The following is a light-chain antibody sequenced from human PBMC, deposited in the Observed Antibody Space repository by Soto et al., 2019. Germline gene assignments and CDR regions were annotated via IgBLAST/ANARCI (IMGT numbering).Light chain of an antibody. Sequence: EIVLTQSPGTLSLSPGEKATLSCRASQSISSHLAWYQQKPGQAPRLLIYEASTRFTGIPDRLSGVGSGTDFTLTISRLDPEDFAVYYCQQYSNSPRTFGQGTTVEVK. J-gene: IGKJ1*01. CDR2: EAS. V-gene: IGKV3-20*01. CDR1: QSISSH. CDR3: QQYSNSPRT.